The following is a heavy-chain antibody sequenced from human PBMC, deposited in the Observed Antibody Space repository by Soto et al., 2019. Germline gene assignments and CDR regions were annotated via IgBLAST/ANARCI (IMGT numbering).Heavy chain of an antibody. CDR3: ASVIGGGSEYYFDF. V-gene: IGHV4-31*03. D-gene: IGHD2-15*01. CDR2: IYYSGRT. CDR1: GVSISSGGYY. J-gene: IGHJ4*02. Sequence: SETLSLTCTVSGVSISSGGYYWSWIRQHPGKGLEWIGNIYYSGRTYYNPSLKSRVILSVDTSKNHFSLTLRSVTAADSAMYYCASVIGGGSEYYFDFWGQGALVTVSS.